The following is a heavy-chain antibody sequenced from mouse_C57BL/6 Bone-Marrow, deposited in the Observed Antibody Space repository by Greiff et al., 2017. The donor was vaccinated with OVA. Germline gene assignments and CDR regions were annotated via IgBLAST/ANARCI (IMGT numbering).Heavy chain of an antibody. CDR3: ARSATVVRWYCDV. D-gene: IGHD1-1*01. CDR1: GYTFTNYW. V-gene: IGHV1-63*01. J-gene: IGHJ1*03. CDR2: IYPGGGYT. Sequence: QVQLQQSGAELVRPGTSVKMSCKASGYTFTNYWIGWAKQRPGHGLEWIGDIYPGGGYTNYNEKFKGKATLTADKSSSTAYMQFSSLTSEGSAIYYCARSATVVRWYCDVWGTGTTVTVSS.